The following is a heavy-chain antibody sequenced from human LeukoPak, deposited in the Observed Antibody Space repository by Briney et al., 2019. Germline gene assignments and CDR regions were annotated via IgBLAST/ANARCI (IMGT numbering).Heavy chain of an antibody. CDR2: INHSGST. CDR1: GGSFSGYY. Sequence: SETLSLTCAVYGGSFSGYYWSWIRQPPGRGLEWIGEINHSGSTNYNPSPKSRVTISVDTSKNQFSLKLSSVTAADTAVYYCARGKELKRYYYYYGMDVWGQGTTVTVSS. V-gene: IGHV4-34*01. CDR3: ARGKELKRYYYYYGMDV. J-gene: IGHJ6*02.